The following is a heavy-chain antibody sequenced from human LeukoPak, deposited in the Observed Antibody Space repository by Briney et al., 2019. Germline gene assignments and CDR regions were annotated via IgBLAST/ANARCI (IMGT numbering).Heavy chain of an antibody. CDR2: IIGSGGST. D-gene: IGHD1-26*01. Sequence: GGSLRLSCAASGFTFSSYAMSWVRQAPGKGLEWASAIIGSGGSTYYADSVKGRFTISRDNSKNTLYLQMNSLRAEDTAVYYCAKDRYSGSYYGGAAYDYWGQGTLVTVSS. CDR1: GFTFSSYA. CDR3: AKDRYSGSYYGGAAYDY. V-gene: IGHV3-23*01. J-gene: IGHJ4*02.